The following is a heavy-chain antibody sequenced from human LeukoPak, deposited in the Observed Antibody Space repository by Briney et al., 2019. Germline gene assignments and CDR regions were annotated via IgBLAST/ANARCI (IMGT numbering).Heavy chain of an antibody. V-gene: IGHV3-30*18. CDR2: ISYDGSNK. D-gene: IGHD3-10*01. J-gene: IGHJ6*02. Sequence: GGSLRLSCAASGFTFSSYGMHWVRQAPGKGLEWVAVISYDGSNKYYADSVKGRFTISRDNSKNSLYLQMNSLRTEDTALYYCAKGFRRRTYYYYYGMDVWGQGTTVTVSS. CDR1: GFTFSSYG. CDR3: AKGFRRRTYYYYYGMDV.